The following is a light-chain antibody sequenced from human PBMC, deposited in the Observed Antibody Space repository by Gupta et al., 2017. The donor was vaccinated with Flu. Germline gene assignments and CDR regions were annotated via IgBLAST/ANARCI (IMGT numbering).Light chain of an antibody. CDR2: DTN. J-gene: IGLJ1*01. Sequence: QAVVTQEPSLTVSPGGTVTLTCASSAGAVTSVHYPYWFQQKPGQAPKTLISDTNYRHSWTPARFSGSLLGGNAALTLSSAQPEDEAEYFCLVSYSGNYGFGTGTKVTVL. V-gene: IGLV7-46*01. CDR3: LVSYSGNYG. CDR1: AGAVTSVHY.